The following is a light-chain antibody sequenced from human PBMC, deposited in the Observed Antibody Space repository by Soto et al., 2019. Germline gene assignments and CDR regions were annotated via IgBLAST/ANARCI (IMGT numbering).Light chain of an antibody. J-gene: IGKJ1*01. CDR2: GAS. CDR3: QQYNNWPPWT. Sequence: EVVMTQSPTTRSVSPGERATLSGRVSQSVSSNLAWYQQKPGQAPRLLIYGASTRATGIPARFRGSGSGTEFTLTISSLQSEDFALYYCQQYNNWPPWTFGQGTKVEIK. CDR1: QSVSSN. V-gene: IGKV3-15*01.